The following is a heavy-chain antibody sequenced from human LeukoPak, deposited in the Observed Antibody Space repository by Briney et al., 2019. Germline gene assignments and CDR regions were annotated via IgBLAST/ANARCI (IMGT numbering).Heavy chain of an antibody. CDR2: VTKSGDGA. CDR3: AKEKGRGSTAARPEYFQH. D-gene: IGHD6-6*01. Sequence: GGSLRLSCAASGFTFTSYDMSWVRQAPGKGLQWVSGVTKSGDGAYYADSVKGRFTISRDNSKNTLYLQMNSLRAEDTAVYYCAKEKGRGSTAARPEYFQHWGQGTLVTVSS. V-gene: IGHV3-23*01. J-gene: IGHJ1*01. CDR1: GFTFTSYD.